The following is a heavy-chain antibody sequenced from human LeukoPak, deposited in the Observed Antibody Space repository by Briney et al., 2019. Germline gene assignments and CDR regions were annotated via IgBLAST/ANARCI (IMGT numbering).Heavy chain of an antibody. V-gene: IGHV1-2*02. CDR3: ARVKDVERAPLDY. CDR1: GYTFTGYY. D-gene: IGHD1-1*01. J-gene: IGHJ4*02. CDR2: INPNSGGT. Sequence: GASVKVSRKASGYTFTGYYMHWVRQAPGQGLEWMGWINPNSGGTNYAQKFQGRVTMTRDTSISTAYMELSRLRSDDTAVYYCARVKDVERAPLDYWGQGTLVTVSS.